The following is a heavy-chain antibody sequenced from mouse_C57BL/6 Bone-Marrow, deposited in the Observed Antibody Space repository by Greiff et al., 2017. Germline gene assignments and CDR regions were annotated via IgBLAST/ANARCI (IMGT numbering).Heavy chain of an antibody. D-gene: IGHD3-2*02. Sequence: VQLQQSGPELVKPGASVKLSCKASGYTFTSYDINWVKQRPGQGLEWIGWIYPRDGSNKYNEKFKGKATLTVDTYSSTAYMELHSLTSEDSAVYFCAIDSSGYVSFAYWGQGTLVTVSA. CDR1: GYTFTSYD. CDR3: AIDSSGYVSFAY. V-gene: IGHV1-85*01. CDR2: IYPRDGSN. J-gene: IGHJ3*01.